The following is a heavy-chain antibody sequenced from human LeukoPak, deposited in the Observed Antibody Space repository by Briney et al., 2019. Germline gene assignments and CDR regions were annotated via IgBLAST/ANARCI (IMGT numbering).Heavy chain of an antibody. V-gene: IGHV3-7*01. CDR3: ARDPGRSGWDY. J-gene: IGHJ4*02. Sequence: GGSLRLSCTTSGITFSNSWMSWVRQAPGKGLEWVANIRHDESEIYYVDSVKGRFTISRDNAKDSLFLQMNSLRAEDTAVYYCARDPGRSGWDYWGQGALVTVSS. CDR2: IRHDESEI. D-gene: IGHD6-19*01. CDR1: GITFSNSW.